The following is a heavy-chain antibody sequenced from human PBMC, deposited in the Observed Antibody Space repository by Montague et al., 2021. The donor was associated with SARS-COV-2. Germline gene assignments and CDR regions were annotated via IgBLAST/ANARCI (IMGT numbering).Heavy chain of an antibody. CDR1: GGSISSHY. D-gene: IGHD1-20*01. Sequence: SETLSLTCTVSGGSISSHYWSWVRQTPGKGLEWTGYIYSSGATNYSPSLRGRVTMSIDTSKNQFSLTLTSVTATDTAVYYCARINWSGLPYFDNWGQGTLVTVSS. CDR2: IYSSGAT. V-gene: IGHV4-59*08. J-gene: IGHJ4*02. CDR3: ARINWSGLPYFDN.